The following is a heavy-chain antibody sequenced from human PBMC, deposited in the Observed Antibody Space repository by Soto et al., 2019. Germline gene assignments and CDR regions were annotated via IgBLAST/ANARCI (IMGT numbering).Heavy chain of an antibody. V-gene: IGHV1-69*13. Sequence: ASVKVSCKASGGTFSSYAISWVRQAPGQGLEWMGVIIPIFGTANYAHKFQGRVTITADESTSTAYMELSSLRSEDTAVYYCARAAGDYYYDSSGYTGPFDXWGQGTMVTVSX. CDR2: IIPIFGTA. J-gene: IGHJ4*02. D-gene: IGHD3-22*01. CDR3: ARAAGDYYYDSSGYTGPFDX. CDR1: GGTFSSYA.